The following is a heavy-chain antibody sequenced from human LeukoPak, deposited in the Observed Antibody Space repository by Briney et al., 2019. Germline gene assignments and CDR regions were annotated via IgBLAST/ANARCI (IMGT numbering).Heavy chain of an antibody. CDR2: ISSSSSYI. CDR3: ARAHLSPPGRVESFDY. Sequence: PGGSLRLSCAASGFTFSSYSMNWVRQAPGKGLEWVSSISSSSSYIYYADSVKGRFTISRDNAKNSLYLQMNSLRAEDTAVYYCARAHLSPPGRVESFDYWGQGTLVTVSS. D-gene: IGHD3-3*01. V-gene: IGHV3-21*01. J-gene: IGHJ4*02. CDR1: GFTFSSYS.